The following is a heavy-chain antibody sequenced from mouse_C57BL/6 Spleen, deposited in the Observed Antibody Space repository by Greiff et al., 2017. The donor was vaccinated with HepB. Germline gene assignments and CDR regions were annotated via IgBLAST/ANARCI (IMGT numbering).Heavy chain of an antibody. CDR1: GYAFSSSW. CDR2: IYPGDGDT. Sequence: VQLQQSGPELVKPGASVKISCKASGYAFSSSWMNWVKQRPGKGLEWIGRIYPGDGDTNYNGKFKGKATLTADISSSTAYMQLSSLTSEDSAVYFCARGGSSGYIDYWGQGTTLTVSS. CDR3: ARGGSSGYIDY. V-gene: IGHV1-82*01. D-gene: IGHD3-2*02. J-gene: IGHJ2*01.